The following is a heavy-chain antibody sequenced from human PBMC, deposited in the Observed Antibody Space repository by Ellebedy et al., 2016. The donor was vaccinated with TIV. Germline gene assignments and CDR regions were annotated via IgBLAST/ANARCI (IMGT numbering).Heavy chain of an antibody. Sequence: GESLKISXAASGFMFRVYAMSWVRQAPGKGLEWVSSISGGDDRPYYVDSVKGRFTISRDNSKNTVFLQMSSLRAEDTAVYYCAKDRYSDRGRYFTDWGQGTLVTVSS. CDR3: AKDRYSDRGRYFTD. CDR1: GFMFRVYA. V-gene: IGHV3-23*01. CDR2: ISGGDDRP. J-gene: IGHJ4*02. D-gene: IGHD4-17*01.